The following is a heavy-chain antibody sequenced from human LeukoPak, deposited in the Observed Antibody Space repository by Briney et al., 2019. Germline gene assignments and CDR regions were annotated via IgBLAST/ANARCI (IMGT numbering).Heavy chain of an antibody. CDR2: IYTSGST. Sequence: SETLSLTCTVSGGSISSYYWSWIRQPAGKGLEWIGRIYTSGSTNFNPSLKSRVTMSVDTSKNQFSLKLSSVTAADTAVYYCARAGRSSAQNYYYYYMDVWGKGTTVTVSS. CDR3: ARAGRSSAQNYYYYYMDV. CDR1: GGSISSYY. V-gene: IGHV4-4*07. J-gene: IGHJ6*03. D-gene: IGHD6-25*01.